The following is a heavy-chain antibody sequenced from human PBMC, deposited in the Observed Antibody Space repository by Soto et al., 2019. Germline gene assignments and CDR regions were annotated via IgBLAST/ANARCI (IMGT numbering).Heavy chain of an antibody. J-gene: IGHJ4*02. CDR1: GFTFSSYW. Sequence: EVQLVESGVGLVQPGGSLRLSCAASGFTFSSYWMSWVRQAPGKGLEWVANIKQDGSEKYYVDSVKGRFTISRDNATNSLYLQMNSLRAEDTAVYYCARGLVASCLDYWGQGTLVTVSS. CDR3: ARGLVASCLDY. CDR2: IKQDGSEK. D-gene: IGHD2-2*01. V-gene: IGHV3-7*01.